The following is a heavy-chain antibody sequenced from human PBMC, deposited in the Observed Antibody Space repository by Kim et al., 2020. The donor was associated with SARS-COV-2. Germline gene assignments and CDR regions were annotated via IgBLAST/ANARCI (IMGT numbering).Heavy chain of an antibody. CDR3: ARGFAY. CDR2: YDSGSP. J-gene: IGHJ4*02. V-gene: IGHV4-59*09. Sequence: YDSGSPNYHPTLKSRVTISVDTSKNPFSLTLSSVTAADTAVYYCARGFAYWGQGTLVTVSS.